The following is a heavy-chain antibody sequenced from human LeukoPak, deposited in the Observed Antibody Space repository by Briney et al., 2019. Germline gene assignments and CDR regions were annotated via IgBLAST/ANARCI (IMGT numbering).Heavy chain of an antibody. CDR2: INPNSGGT. V-gene: IGHV1-2*02. CDR1: GYTFTGYY. J-gene: IGHJ3*02. Sequence: GASVKVSCKASGYTFTGYYMHWERQAPGQGLEWMGWINPNSGGTNYAQKFQGRVTMTRDTSISTAYMELSRLRSDDTAVYYCARVGGYCSGGSCYEAFDIWGQGTMVTVSS. CDR3: ARVGGYCSGGSCYEAFDI. D-gene: IGHD2-15*01.